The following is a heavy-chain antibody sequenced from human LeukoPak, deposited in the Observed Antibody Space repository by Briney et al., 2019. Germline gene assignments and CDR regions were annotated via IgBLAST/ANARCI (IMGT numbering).Heavy chain of an antibody. CDR3: ARVGTWELQRVFDY. Sequence: PGGSLRLSCAASGFTFTDYWMTWVRQVPGKGLEWVANIQRVGSESYYVDSVKGRFTISRENAKNSLYLQMDSLRVEDTAVYYCARVGTWELQRVFDYWGQGTLVTVSS. CDR2: IQRVGSES. V-gene: IGHV3-7*01. CDR1: GFTFTDYW. D-gene: IGHD1-26*01. J-gene: IGHJ4*02.